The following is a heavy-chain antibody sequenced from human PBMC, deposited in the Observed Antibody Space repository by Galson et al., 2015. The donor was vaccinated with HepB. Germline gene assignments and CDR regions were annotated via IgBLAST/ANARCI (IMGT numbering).Heavy chain of an antibody. D-gene: IGHD1-26*01. Sequence: QSGAEVKKPVESLKITCEGSGYSFTSYWIGWVRQMPGEDLVLMGIIYPGDSDTRYSSSFQGQVTISADKSISTAYLQWRSLKASDTAMYYCARQPAEWEPESWFDPWGQGTLVTVSS. CDR3: ARQPAEWEPESWFDP. V-gene: IGHV5-51*01. CDR1: GYSFTSYW. J-gene: IGHJ5*02. CDR2: IYPGDSDT.